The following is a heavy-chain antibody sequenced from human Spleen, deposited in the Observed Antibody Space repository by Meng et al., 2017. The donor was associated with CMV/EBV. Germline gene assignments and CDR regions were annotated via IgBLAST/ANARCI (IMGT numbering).Heavy chain of an antibody. CDR1: GFDFSNYA. J-gene: IGHJ4*02. CDR3: AAGGYSTNWGFDN. D-gene: IGHD2-2*01. Sequence: EASGFDFSNYAVHWVRQAAGKGLEWVAVISYDGSYKVYADSVKGRLTISRDNSKNALYLQMNSLRTDDTALYYCAAGGYSTNWGFDNWGQGTLVNVSS. V-gene: IGHV3-30*04. CDR2: ISYDGSYK.